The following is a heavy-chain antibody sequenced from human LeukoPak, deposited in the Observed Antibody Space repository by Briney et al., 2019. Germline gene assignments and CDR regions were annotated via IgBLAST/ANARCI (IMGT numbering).Heavy chain of an antibody. J-gene: IGHJ3*02. D-gene: IGHD3-22*01. Sequence: SETLSLTCTVSGGSISSYYWSWIRQPPGKGLEWIGYIYYSGSTNYNPSLKSRVTISVDTSKNQFSLKLSSVTAADTAVYYCARDNSALNYYDSSGLDAFDIWGQGTMVTVSS. V-gene: IGHV4-59*12. CDR1: GGSISSYY. CDR2: IYYSGST. CDR3: ARDNSALNYYDSSGLDAFDI.